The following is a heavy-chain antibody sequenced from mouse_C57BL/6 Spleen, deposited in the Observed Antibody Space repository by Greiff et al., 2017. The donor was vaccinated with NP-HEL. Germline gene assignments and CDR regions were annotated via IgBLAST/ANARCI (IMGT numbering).Heavy chain of an antibody. J-gene: IGHJ4*01. CDR3: TRGYDYGGAMDY. D-gene: IGHD2-4*01. V-gene: IGHV5-9-1*02. CDR1: GFTFSSYA. Sequence: DVHLVESGEGLVKPGGSLKLSCAASGFTFSSYAMSWVRQTPEKRLEWVAYISSGGDYIYYADTVKGRFTISRDNARNTLYLQMSSLKSEDTAMYYCTRGYDYGGAMDYWGQGTSVTVSS. CDR2: ISSGGDYI.